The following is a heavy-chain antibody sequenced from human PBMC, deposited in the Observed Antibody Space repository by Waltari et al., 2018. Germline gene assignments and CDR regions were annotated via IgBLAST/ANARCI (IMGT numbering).Heavy chain of an antibody. Sequence: QVQLVQSGAEVKKPGASVKVSCKASGYTFTSYAMHWVRQAPGQRLEWMGWINAGNGNTKYSQKFQGRVTITRDTAESTAYMELSSLRSEDTAVYYCARDHTVTTLFDYWGQGTLVTVSS. CDR1: GYTFTSYA. D-gene: IGHD4-17*01. J-gene: IGHJ4*02. V-gene: IGHV1-3*01. CDR3: ARDHTVTTLFDY. CDR2: INAGNGNT.